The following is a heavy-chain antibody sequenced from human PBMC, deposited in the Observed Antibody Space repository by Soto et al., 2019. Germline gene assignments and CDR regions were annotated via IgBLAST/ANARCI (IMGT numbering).Heavy chain of an antibody. V-gene: IGHV1-18*01. CDR1: GYTFTSYG. J-gene: IGHJ4*02. CDR2: ISAYNGNT. Sequence: QVQLVQSGAEVKKPGASVKVSCKASGYTFTSYGISWVRQAPGQGLEWMGWISAYNGNTNYAQKLQGRVTMTTDTSTSTGYMELRSLRSDDTAVYYCARDLSDYVWGSYRLDYWGQGTLVTVSS. D-gene: IGHD3-16*02. CDR3: ARDLSDYVWGSYRLDY.